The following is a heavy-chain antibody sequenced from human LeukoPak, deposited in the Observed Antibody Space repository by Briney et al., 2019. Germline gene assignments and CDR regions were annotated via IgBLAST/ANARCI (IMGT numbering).Heavy chain of an antibody. CDR1: GYTFTGHY. Sequence: ASAKVSCKASGYTFTGHYMHWVRQAPGQGPEWMAWINPNSGDTNYAQKFQGRVTLTRDASIGTAYMEMNRLTYDDTTIYYCARDVYTSGWRYFDLWVHGTLVTVSS. J-gene: IGHJ2*01. CDR3: ARDVYTSGWRYFDL. V-gene: IGHV1-2*02. D-gene: IGHD6-19*01. CDR2: INPNSGDT.